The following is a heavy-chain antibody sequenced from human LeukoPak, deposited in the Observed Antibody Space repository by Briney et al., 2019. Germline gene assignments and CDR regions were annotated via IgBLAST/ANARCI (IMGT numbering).Heavy chain of an antibody. J-gene: IGHJ3*02. D-gene: IGHD2-8*01. CDR1: GFTFSHYL. Sequence: GGSLRLSCAASGFTFSHYLMHWVRQAPGKGLVWVPRINSDESNTNSYADSVKGRFIISRDNAKNTLYLQMNSLRDEDTAVYFCGRGGNGIDIWGQGTTVIVSS. CDR2: INSDESNT. CDR3: GRGGNGIDI. V-gene: IGHV3-74*01.